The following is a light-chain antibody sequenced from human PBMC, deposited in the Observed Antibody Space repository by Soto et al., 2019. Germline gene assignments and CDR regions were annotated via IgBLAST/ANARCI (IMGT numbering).Light chain of an antibody. CDR3: QQSYSTPPT. V-gene: IGKV1-39*01. J-gene: IGKJ4*01. CDR2: AAS. CDR1: QSLSSF. Sequence: IHMTQSASSMSASVGYRVTIPCRASQSLSSFLNWYQQKQGKAPKLLIYAASSLQSGVPSRFSGSGYGTHFNLTISSLQTEDFATYYCQQSYSTPPTFGGGTKVDIK.